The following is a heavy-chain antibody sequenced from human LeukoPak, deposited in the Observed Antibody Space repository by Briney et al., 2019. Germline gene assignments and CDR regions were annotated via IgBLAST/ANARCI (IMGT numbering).Heavy chain of an antibody. CDR1: GGSISSYY. Sequence: SETLSLTCTVSGGSISSYYWSWIRQPPGRGLEWIGYIYYSGSTNYNPSLKSRVTISVDTSKNQFSLKLSSVTAEDTAVYYCARSLSFPPTYYFDYWGQGTLVTVSS. CDR2: IYYSGST. J-gene: IGHJ4*02. D-gene: IGHD3-10*01. CDR3: ARSLSFPPTYYFDY. V-gene: IGHV4-59*01.